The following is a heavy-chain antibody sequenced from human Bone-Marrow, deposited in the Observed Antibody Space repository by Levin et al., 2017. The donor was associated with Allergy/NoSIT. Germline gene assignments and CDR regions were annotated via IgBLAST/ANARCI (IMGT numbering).Heavy chain of an antibody. D-gene: IGHD5-24*01. V-gene: IGHV4-34*01. Sequence: SQTLSLTCAVYGGSFSGYYWSWIRQPPGKGLEWIGEINHSGSTNYNPSLKSRVTISVDTSKNQFSLKLSSVTAADTAVYYCARVWRWLQFGLDYWGQGTLVTVSS. CDR1: GGSFSGYY. J-gene: IGHJ4*02. CDR2: INHSGST. CDR3: ARVWRWLQFGLDY.